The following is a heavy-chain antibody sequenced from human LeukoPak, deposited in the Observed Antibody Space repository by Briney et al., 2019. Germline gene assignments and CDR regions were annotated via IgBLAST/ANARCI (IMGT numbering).Heavy chain of an antibody. V-gene: IGHV3-23*01. CDR2: ICGSGSNT. CDR1: GFTFSSCA. J-gene: IGHJ4*02. CDR3: AKDKVVGSGSTRHHYFDY. D-gene: IGHD3-10*01. Sequence: TGRSLRPSWAASGFTFSSCAMAWVREAPRKGLEWVSGICGSGSNTYYADSVKGRLTTSRDNSKNTLYLQITSLRAEDTALYYCAKDKVVGSGSTRHHYFDYWGQGTLVTVSS.